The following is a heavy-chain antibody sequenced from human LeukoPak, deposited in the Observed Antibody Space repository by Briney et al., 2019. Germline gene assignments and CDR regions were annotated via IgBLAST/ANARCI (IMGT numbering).Heavy chain of an antibody. CDR2: IDPSDSYP. CDR1: GYNFTSHY. D-gene: IGHD3-10*01. J-gene: IGHJ4*02. Sequence: GESLKISCKGSGYNFTSHYITLVRQMPGKGLEWMGRIDPSDSYPNYSPSFQGHVTISTDKSITTAYLHWSSLKASDTAMYYCARRNTYGLENWGQGTLVTVSS. V-gene: IGHV5-10-1*01. CDR3: ARRNTYGLEN.